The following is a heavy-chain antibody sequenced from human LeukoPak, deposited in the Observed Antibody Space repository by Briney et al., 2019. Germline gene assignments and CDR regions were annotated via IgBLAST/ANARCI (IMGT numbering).Heavy chain of an antibody. CDR1: GYTFTGYY. CDR3: ARRGAAAGLHFDY. J-gene: IGHJ4*02. V-gene: IGHV1-2*06. CDR2: INPNSGGT. Sequence: ASVKVSCKASGYTFTGYYMHWVRQAPGQGLEWMGRINPNSGGTNYAQKFQGRVTMTRDTSISTAYMELSRLRSDDTAVYYCARRGAAAGLHFDYWGQGTLVTVSS. D-gene: IGHD6-13*01.